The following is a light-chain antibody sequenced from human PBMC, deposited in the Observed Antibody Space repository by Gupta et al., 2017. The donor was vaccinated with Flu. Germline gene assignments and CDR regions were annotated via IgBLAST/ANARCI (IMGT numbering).Light chain of an antibody. CDR1: QSVSNN. CDR3: QQYNNWTPLT. J-gene: IGKJ4*01. V-gene: IGKV3-15*01. CDR2: GAS. Sequence: IKLYPASLSVSPGERATLSCPASQSVSNNLAWYQQKPGQAPRLLIYGASTRSTGIPARFSGSGSGTEFTLTISSLQSEDFAVYYCQQYNNWTPLTFGRGTKVEIK.